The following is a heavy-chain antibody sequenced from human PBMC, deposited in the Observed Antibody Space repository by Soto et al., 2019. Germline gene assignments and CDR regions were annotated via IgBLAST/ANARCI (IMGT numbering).Heavy chain of an antibody. Sequence: GESLKISCAASGFTFSSYSMNWVRQAPGRGLEWVSSISSSSSYIYYADSVKGRFTISRDNAKNSLYLQMNSLRAEDTAVYYCATDTYQGWFDPWGQGTLVTVSS. D-gene: IGHD2-2*01. CDR3: ATDTYQGWFDP. V-gene: IGHV3-21*01. CDR2: ISSSSSYI. J-gene: IGHJ5*02. CDR1: GFTFSSYS.